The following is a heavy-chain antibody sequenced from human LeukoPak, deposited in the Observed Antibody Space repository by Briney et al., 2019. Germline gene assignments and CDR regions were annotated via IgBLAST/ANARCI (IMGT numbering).Heavy chain of an antibody. CDR2: GSDSGGT. V-gene: IGHV4-34*01. CDR3: AAPDSRSSSDFGLVHY. J-gene: IGHJ4*02. Sequence: SETLSLTCAVYGGSLNGHYWSWIRQPPGKGLEWIGEGSDSGGTKFNPSLKRRVTISADTSKNQFSLKLSSVTAADTAVYYCAAPDSRSSSDFGLVHYRGQGNPVTVSS. D-gene: IGHD6-6*01. CDR1: GGSLNGHY.